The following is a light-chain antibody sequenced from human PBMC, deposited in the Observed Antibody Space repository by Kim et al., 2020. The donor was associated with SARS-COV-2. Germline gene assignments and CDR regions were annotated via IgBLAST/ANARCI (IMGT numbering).Light chain of an antibody. Sequence: EIVLTQSPGTLSLSPGERATLSCRASQNLNSDYLAWYQHKTGQPPRLLIYGASSRATGIPDRFSGSGSGTDFTLTISRLQPEDFVVYYCQQYGSSPRTFGQGTKVDIK. CDR2: GAS. CDR3: QQYGSSPRT. V-gene: IGKV3-20*01. CDR1: QNLNSDY. J-gene: IGKJ1*01.